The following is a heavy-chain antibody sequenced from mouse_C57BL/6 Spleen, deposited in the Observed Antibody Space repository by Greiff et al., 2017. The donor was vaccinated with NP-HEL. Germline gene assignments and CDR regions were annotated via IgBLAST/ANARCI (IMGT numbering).Heavy chain of an antibody. J-gene: IGHJ3*01. V-gene: IGHV1-82*01. CDR1: GYAFSSSW. CDR2: IYPGDGDT. Sequence: QVQLKQSGPELVKPGASVKISCKASGYAFSSSWLNWVKQRPGKGLEWIGRIYPGDGDTNSNGKFKGKATLTADNSSSTAYMQLSRLTSEDSAVYFGARRKELLPFAYGGQGTLVTVSA. D-gene: IGHD1-1*01. CDR3: ARRKELLPFAY.